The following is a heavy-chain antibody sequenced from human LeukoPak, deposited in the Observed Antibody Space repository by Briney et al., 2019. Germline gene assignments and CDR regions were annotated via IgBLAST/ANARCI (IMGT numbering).Heavy chain of an antibody. CDR3: ARETPRRGETRDGYR. J-gene: IGHJ4*02. CDR1: GFTFSTNA. Sequence: GGSLRLSCAASGFTFSTNAMHWVRQAPGKGLEWVAVTSYDESHKYYADSVKGRFTISRDNAKNSLYLQMNSLRAEDTAVYYCARETPRRGETRDGYRWGQGTLVTVSS. D-gene: IGHD5-24*01. CDR2: TSYDESHK. V-gene: IGHV3-30-3*01.